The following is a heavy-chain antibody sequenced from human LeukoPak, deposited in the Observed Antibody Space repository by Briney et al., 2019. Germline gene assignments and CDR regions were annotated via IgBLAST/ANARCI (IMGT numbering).Heavy chain of an antibody. Sequence: SETLSLTCTVSGGSISSSSYYWGWIRQPPGKGLEWIGYIYYSGSTNYNPSLKSRVTISVDKSKNQFSLKLSSVTAADTAVYYCARLYCGGDCYSPYYYYGMDVWGQGTTVTVSS. CDR2: IYYSGST. D-gene: IGHD2-21*02. CDR3: ARLYCGGDCYSPYYYYGMDV. CDR1: GGSISSSSYY. V-gene: IGHV4-61*05. J-gene: IGHJ6*02.